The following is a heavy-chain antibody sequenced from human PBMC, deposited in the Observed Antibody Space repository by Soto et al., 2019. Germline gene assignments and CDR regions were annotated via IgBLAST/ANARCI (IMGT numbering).Heavy chain of an antibody. J-gene: IGHJ4*02. CDR3: ARSQSRRLGGSCLNY. D-gene: IGHD2-15*01. CDR1: GFMFSSYG. Sequence: GGSLRLSCAASGFMFSSYGMHWVRQAPGKGLEWVAVIWHDGTNKYYADSVKGRFTISRDSSKNTLYLQMNSLRAEDTAVYYCARSQSRRLGGSCLNYWGQGTLVTVSS. CDR2: IWHDGTNK. V-gene: IGHV3-33*01.